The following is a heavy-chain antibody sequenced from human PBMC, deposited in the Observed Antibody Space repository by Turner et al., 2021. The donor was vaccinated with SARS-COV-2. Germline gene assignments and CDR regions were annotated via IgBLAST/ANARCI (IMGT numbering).Heavy chain of an antibody. D-gene: IGHD3-10*01. CDR2: IYSGGTT. CDR3: ARGEIRGVTGDY. Sequence: EVQLVESGGGLVQPGGSLRLSCAASGFTFSNNYMSWVRQGPGKGLGWVSLIYSGGTTKYADSVKGRFTISRDNSKNTLYLQMNSLRAEDTAVYYCARGEIRGVTGDYWGRGTLVTVSS. CDR1: GFTFSNNY. V-gene: IGHV3-66*01. J-gene: IGHJ4*02.